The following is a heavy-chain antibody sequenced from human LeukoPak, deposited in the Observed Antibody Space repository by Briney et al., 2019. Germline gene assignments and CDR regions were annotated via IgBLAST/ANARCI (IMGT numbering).Heavy chain of an antibody. CDR2: INHSGST. J-gene: IGHJ4*02. CDR3: ARGVYDSSGYLYYFDY. CDR1: GGSFSGYY. Sequence: SETLSLTCAVYGGSFSGYYWSWTRQPPGKGLEWIGEINHSGSTNYNPSLKSRVTISVDTSKNQFSLKLSSVTAADTAVYYCARGVYDSSGYLYYFDYWGQGTLVTVSS. D-gene: IGHD3-22*01. V-gene: IGHV4-34*01.